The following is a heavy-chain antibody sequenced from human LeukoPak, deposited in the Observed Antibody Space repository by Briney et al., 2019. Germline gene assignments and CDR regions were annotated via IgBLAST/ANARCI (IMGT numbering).Heavy chain of an antibody. D-gene: IGHD3-16*02. CDR3: ARSDIWGSYRFLDY. CDR1: GASISNFY. CDR2: MLYSGST. V-gene: IGHV4-59*08. Sequence: PSETLSLTCTVSGASISNFYWSWIRQAPGQGLEWIGYMLYSGSTNQKPSLRSRVTISVDTSKNQVSLKLSSVTAADTAVYYCARSDIWGSYRFLDYWGQGILVTVSS. J-gene: IGHJ4*01.